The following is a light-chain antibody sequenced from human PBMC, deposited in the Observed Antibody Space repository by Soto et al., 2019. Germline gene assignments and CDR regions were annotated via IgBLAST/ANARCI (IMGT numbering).Light chain of an antibody. Sequence: EIVLTQAPGILSFSLGERATLSCRVSESISSPSLAWYQQKPGQAPRLLIYGASTRATGVPDRFSGSESGTDFTLSISRLEPDDFVVYYCQQYGSSPFTFGQGTRLEIK. V-gene: IGKV3-20*01. CDR3: QQYGSSPFT. CDR1: ESISSPS. J-gene: IGKJ5*01. CDR2: GAS.